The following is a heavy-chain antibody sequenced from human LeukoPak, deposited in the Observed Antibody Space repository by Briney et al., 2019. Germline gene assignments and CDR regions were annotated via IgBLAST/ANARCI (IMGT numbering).Heavy chain of an antibody. V-gene: IGHV4-30-4*08. CDR2: IYYSGST. J-gene: IGHJ5*02. D-gene: IGHD5-24*01. Sequence: SETLSLTCTVSGGSINSGDYYWSWIRQPPGKGLEWIGYIYYSGSTSYNPSLKSRLAISVDTSKNQFSLKLSSVTAADTAVYYCARLEEVASAWGQGTLVTVSS. CDR1: GGSINSGDYY. CDR3: ARLEEVASA.